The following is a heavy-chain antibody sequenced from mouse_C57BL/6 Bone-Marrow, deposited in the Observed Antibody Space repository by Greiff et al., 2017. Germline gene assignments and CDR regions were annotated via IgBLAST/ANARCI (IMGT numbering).Heavy chain of an antibody. D-gene: IGHD3-1*01. Sequence: QVQLQQPGAELVKPGASVKLSCKASGYTFTSYWMQWVKQRPGQGLEWIGEIDPSDSYTNYNQKFKGKATLTVDTSSSTAYMQLSSLTSEDSAVYYCARSGIPCDYWGQGTTLTVSS. CDR2: IDPSDSYT. CDR3: ARSGIPCDY. J-gene: IGHJ2*01. V-gene: IGHV1-50*01. CDR1: GYTFTSYW.